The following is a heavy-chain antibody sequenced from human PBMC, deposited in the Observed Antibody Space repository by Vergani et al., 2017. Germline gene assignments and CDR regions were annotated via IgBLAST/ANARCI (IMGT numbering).Heavy chain of an antibody. CDR3: AKDTDFSINYSHDS. J-gene: IGHJ4*02. V-gene: IGHV3-9*01. Sequence: EVQLVESVGGLVQPGRSLRLSCAVSGFTFDDYAMHWVRQAPGKGLEWVSGISWNSDSGSIGYADSVKGRFTISRDNAKNSLYLQMNSLRTEDTALYYYAKDTDFSINYSHDSWGQGTLVTVSS. CDR1: GFTFDDYA. CDR2: ISWNSDSGSI. D-gene: IGHD3-3*02.